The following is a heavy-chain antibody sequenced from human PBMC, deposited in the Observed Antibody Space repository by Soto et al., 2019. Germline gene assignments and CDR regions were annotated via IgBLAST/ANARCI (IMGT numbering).Heavy chain of an antibody. Sequence: QVQLVQSGAEVKKPGASVKVSCKAAGYTLTTYGVSWVRQAPGQGLEWVGWISAYNDHTNYAQKFQGRVTMTTDTSTSTAYMELRSLRSDDTAVYYCARATYFHSWGQGTLVTVSS. J-gene: IGHJ4*02. CDR2: ISAYNDHT. CDR1: GYTLTTYG. V-gene: IGHV1-18*01. CDR3: ARATYFHS. D-gene: IGHD5-12*01.